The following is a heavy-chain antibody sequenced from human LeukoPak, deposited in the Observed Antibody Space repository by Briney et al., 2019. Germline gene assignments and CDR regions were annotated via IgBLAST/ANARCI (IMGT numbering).Heavy chain of an antibody. CDR3: ARVGRGDTYGYVDY. Sequence: GGSLRLSRAASGFTVSSNYMSWVRQPPGKGLALVSVLYSGGNTYYADSVKGRFTISRDNSKNMLFPQMNSLRAEDTAVYYCARVGRGDTYGYVDYWGQGTLVTVSP. V-gene: IGHV3-66*01. CDR2: LYSGGNT. CDR1: GFTVSSNY. J-gene: IGHJ4*02. D-gene: IGHD5-18*01.